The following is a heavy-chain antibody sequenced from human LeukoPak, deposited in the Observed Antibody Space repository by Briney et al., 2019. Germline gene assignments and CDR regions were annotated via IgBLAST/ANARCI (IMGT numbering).Heavy chain of an antibody. D-gene: IGHD2-15*01. J-gene: IGHJ5*02. CDR3: ARDGSCSGGSCAMDGWFDP. V-gene: IGHV1-18*01. CDR1: GYSFTSYG. CDR2: IGGYTGHT. Sequence: ASVTVSYKTSGYSFTSYGVTWVRQAPGQGLEWMGWIGGYTGHTNYVQKFQGRVTMTTDTSTSTAYMELRSLTSDDTAVYYCARDGSCSGGSCAMDGWFDPWGQGTLVTVSS.